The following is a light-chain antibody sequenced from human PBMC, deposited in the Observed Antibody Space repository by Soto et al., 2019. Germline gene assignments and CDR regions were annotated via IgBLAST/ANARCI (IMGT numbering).Light chain of an antibody. V-gene: IGKV3-15*01. Sequence: EIVMTQSPATLSVSPGERATLSCRASQSVSSNLAWDQQKPGQAPRLLIYGASTRATGIPARVSGSESETESTLTISSLQSDYFAVYYCQQYNNWGTFGQGTKVEIK. J-gene: IGKJ1*01. CDR3: QQYNNWGT. CDR1: QSVSSN. CDR2: GAS.